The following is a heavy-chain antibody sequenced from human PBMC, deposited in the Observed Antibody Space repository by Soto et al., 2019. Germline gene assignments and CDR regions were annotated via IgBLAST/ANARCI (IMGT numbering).Heavy chain of an antibody. CDR1: GFAFSDYY. CDR2: ITSSASYT. V-gene: IGHV3-11*06. CDR3: ARTSFGEGWYALDF. Sequence: QVQLEESGGGLVKPGESLRLSCAASGFAFSDYYMTWIRQTPGKGLEWLSHITSSASYTNYADSVKGRFTTSRDNAKSSLFLQMNRLRAEDTAVYYCARTSFGEGWYALDFWGPGTLVIVSS. J-gene: IGHJ4*02. D-gene: IGHD6-19*01.